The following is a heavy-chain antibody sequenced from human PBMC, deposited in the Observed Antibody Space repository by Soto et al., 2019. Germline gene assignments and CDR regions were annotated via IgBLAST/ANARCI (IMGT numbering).Heavy chain of an antibody. V-gene: IGHV1-8*01. J-gene: IGHJ5*02. CDR3: ARGGEDCSGGSCYLWFDP. CDR2: MNPNSGNT. Sequence: QVQLVQSGAEVKKPGASVKVSCKASGYTFTSYDINWVRQATGQGLEWMGWMNPNSGNTGYAQKFQGRVTMTRNTSRSTGYMDLSSLRSEDTAVYYCARGGEDCSGGSCYLWFDPWGQGTLVTVSS. D-gene: IGHD2-15*01. CDR1: GYTFTSYD.